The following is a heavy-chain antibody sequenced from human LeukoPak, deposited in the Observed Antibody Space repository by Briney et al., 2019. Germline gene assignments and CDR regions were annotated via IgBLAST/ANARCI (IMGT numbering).Heavy chain of an antibody. V-gene: IGHV1-69*05. CDR3: ARESGPYDSSSYSPNFDY. CDR2: IIPIFGTA. Sequence: SVKVSCKASGGTFSSYAISWVRQAPGQGLEWMGGIIPIFGTANYAQKFQGRATITTDESTSTAYMELSSLRSEDTAVYYCARESGPYDSSSYSPNFDYWGQGTLVTVSS. CDR1: GGTFSSYA. D-gene: IGHD3-22*01. J-gene: IGHJ4*02.